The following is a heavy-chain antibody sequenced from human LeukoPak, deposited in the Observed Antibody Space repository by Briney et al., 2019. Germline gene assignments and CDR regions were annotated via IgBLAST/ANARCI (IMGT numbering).Heavy chain of an antibody. D-gene: IGHD3-10*01. CDR3: ARDSRVLWFGELLYFRGIVDYFDY. CDR2: IYSGGST. CDR1: GFTVSSNY. Sequence: GGSLRLSCAASGFTVSSNYMSWVRQAPGKGPECVSVIYSGGSTYYADSVKGRFTISRDNSKNTLYLQMNSLRVEDTAVYYCARDSRVLWFGELLYFRGIVDYFDYWGQGTLVTVSS. V-gene: IGHV3-66*01. J-gene: IGHJ4*02.